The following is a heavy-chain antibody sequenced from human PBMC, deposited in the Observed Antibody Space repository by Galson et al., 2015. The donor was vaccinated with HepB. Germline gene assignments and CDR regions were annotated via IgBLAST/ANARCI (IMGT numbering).Heavy chain of an antibody. V-gene: IGHV3-23*01. Sequence: LRLSCAASGSTFSNYAMSWVRQVPGKGLEWVSAIRGSGGSTYYADSVKGRFTISRDNSKNTLYLQMNSLRAEDTAVYYCAKGKYYDVLTGYYPFDYWGQGNLVTVSS. D-gene: IGHD3-9*01. J-gene: IGHJ4*02. CDR3: AKGKYYDVLTGYYPFDY. CDR2: IRGSGGST. CDR1: GSTFSNYA.